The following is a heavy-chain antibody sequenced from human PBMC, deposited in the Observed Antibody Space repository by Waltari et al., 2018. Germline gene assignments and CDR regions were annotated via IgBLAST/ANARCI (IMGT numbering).Heavy chain of an antibody. V-gene: IGHV3-7*03. CDR1: GFTFSSYW. J-gene: IGHJ4*02. D-gene: IGHD3-22*01. CDR3: ARDRRYYYDSSGYYLGY. CDR2: IKQDGSEK. Sequence: EVQQVESGGGLVQPGGSLRLSCAASGFTFSSYWMSWVRQAPGKGLEWVANIKQDGSEKYYVDSVKGRFTISRDNAKNSLYLQMNSLRAEDTAVYYCARDRRYYYDSSGYYLGYWGQGTLVTVSS.